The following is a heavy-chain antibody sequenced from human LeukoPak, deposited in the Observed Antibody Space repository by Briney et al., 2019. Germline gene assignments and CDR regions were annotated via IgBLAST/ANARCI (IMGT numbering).Heavy chain of an antibody. CDR2: IYYSGST. D-gene: IGHD6-13*01. J-gene: IGHJ5*02. CDR1: GGSISRYY. V-gene: IGHV4-59*01. Sequence: SETLSLTCTVSGGSISRYYWNWIRQPPGKGLEWIGYIYYSGSTNYNPSLKSRVTISIDMSKNQFSLKLYSVTAAYTAVYYCARDLRQQLVNNWFDPWGQGTLVTVSS. CDR3: ARDLRQQLVNNWFDP.